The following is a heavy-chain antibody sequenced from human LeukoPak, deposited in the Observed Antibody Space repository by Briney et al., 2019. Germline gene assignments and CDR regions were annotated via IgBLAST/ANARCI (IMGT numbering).Heavy chain of an antibody. Sequence: GGSLRLSCAASGFTFSSYAMNWVRQAPGKGLEWVSIITGGGGDTWYADSVKGRFTISRDNSKNTLYLQMNSLRAEDTAVYYCARDGGDGYNSIDYWGQGTLVTVSS. J-gene: IGHJ4*02. CDR2: ITGGGGDT. D-gene: IGHD5-24*01. V-gene: IGHV3-23*01. CDR3: ARDGGDGYNSIDY. CDR1: GFTFSSYA.